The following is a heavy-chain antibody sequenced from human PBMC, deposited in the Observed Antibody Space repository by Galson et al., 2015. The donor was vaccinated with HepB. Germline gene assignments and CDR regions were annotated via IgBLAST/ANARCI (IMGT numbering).Heavy chain of an antibody. Sequence: LSLTCTVSGGSISSGGYYWSWIRQHPGKGLECIGYIYYSGSTYYNPSLKSRVTISVDTSKNQFSLKLSSVTAADTAVYYCARALYDSSGFYYFDYWGQGTLVTVSS. CDR1: GGSISSGGYY. J-gene: IGHJ4*02. V-gene: IGHV4-31*03. D-gene: IGHD3-22*01. CDR2: IYYSGST. CDR3: ARALYDSSGFYYFDY.